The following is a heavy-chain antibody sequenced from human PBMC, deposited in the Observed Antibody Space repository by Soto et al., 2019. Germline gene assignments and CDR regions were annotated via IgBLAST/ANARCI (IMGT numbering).Heavy chain of an antibody. CDR3: ARDAVAATTNWFDP. CDR2: INPSGGST. J-gene: IGHJ5*02. CDR1: GYTFASYY. Sequence: QVQLVQSGAEVKKPGASMKVSCKASGYTFASYYMHWVRQAPGQGLEWMGIINPSGGSTSYAQKFQDRVTMTRDTSTPTVYMELSSLRSEDTAVYYCARDAVAATTNWFDPWGQGTLVTVSS. V-gene: IGHV1-46*01. D-gene: IGHD2-15*01.